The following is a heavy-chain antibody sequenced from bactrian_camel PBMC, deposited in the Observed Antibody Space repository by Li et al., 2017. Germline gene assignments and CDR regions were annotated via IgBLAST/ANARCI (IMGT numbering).Heavy chain of an antibody. J-gene: IGHJ4*01. D-gene: IGHD6*01. CDR3: ARGIRSTY. V-gene: IGHV3S6*01. CDR1: GFTFSNYG. CDR2: ILSDGTNT. Sequence: HVQLVESGGGLVQPGGSLRLSCATSGFTFSNYGMSWVRQAPGKGPEWVSAILSDGTNTYYADYVKGRFTIPRDNAKNTLYLQMNSLKSEDTALYYCARGIRSTYWGQGTQVTVS.